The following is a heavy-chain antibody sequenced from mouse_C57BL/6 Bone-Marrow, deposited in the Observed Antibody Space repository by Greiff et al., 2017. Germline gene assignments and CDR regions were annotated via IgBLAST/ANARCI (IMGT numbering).Heavy chain of an antibody. D-gene: IGHD1-1*01. Sequence: VQLQQSGAELVRPGASVKLSCTASGFNIKDDYMHWVKQRPEQGLEWIGWIDPENGDTEYASKFQGKATITADTSSNTADLQLSSLTSEDTAVYCCTFITTGPGDYWGQGTTLTVSS. CDR3: TFITTGPGDY. CDR1: GFNIKDDY. V-gene: IGHV14-4*01. CDR2: IDPENGDT. J-gene: IGHJ2*01.